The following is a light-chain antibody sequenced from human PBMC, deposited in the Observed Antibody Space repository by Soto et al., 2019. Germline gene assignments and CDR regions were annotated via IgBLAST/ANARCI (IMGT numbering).Light chain of an antibody. Sequence: EIVLTQSPATLSLSPGERATLSCGASQRVSSSYLAWYQQKPGLAPRLLIYDASSRATGIPDRFSGSGSGTDFTLTISRLEPEDFAVYYCQQYGSSRWTFGQGTKVEIK. CDR2: DAS. CDR1: QRVSSSY. J-gene: IGKJ1*01. V-gene: IGKV3D-20*01. CDR3: QQYGSSRWT.